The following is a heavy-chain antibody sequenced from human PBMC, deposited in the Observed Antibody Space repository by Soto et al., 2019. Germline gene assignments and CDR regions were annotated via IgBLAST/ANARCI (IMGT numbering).Heavy chain of an antibody. V-gene: IGHV3-11*05. D-gene: IGHD6-19*01. CDR2: ISSSGTSA. CDR3: ARDRGAVTGQYFDY. CDR1: GFTFSAVY. J-gene: IGHJ4*02. Sequence: QVQLEESGGGLVKPGGSLRLSCAASGFTFSAVYMSWIRQAPNKGLEYVSYISSSGTSANYADSVKGRFIISRDNAKNALYLQMNGLRAEDTGVYYCARDRGAVTGQYFDYWGQGALVTVSS.